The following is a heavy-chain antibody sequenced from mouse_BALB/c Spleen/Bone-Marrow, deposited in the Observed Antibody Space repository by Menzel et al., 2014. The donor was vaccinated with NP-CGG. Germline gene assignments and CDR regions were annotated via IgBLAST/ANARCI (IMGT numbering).Heavy chain of an antibody. V-gene: IGHV14-4*02. J-gene: IGHJ2*01. D-gene: IGHD6-1*01. Sequence: DVQLQESGAELVRSGASVKLSCTGSGFNIKDSYIHWVKQRPGQGLEWIGWIDPENGDTEYAPKFQGKATMTADTSSNTAYLQLSSLTSEDTAVYYCNAEHGNYHYFDYWGQGTTLTVSS. CDR2: IDPENGDT. CDR1: GFNIKDSY. CDR3: NAEHGNYHYFDY.